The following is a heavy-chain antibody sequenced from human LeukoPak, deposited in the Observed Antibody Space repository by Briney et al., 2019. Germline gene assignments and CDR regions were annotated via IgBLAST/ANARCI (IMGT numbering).Heavy chain of an antibody. CDR3: ARDDDYGDYGMDV. D-gene: IGHD4-17*01. Sequence: GGSLRLSCAASGFTFSSYSMNWVRQAPGKGLEWVSYISSSSSTIYYADSVKGRFTISRDNAKNSLYPQMNSLRAEDTAVYYCARDDDYGDYGMDVWGQGTTVTVSS. J-gene: IGHJ6*02. CDR1: GFTFSSYS. CDR2: ISSSSSTI. V-gene: IGHV3-48*01.